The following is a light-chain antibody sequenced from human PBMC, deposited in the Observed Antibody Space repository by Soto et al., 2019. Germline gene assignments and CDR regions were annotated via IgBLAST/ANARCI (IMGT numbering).Light chain of an antibody. J-gene: IGLJ2*01. Sequence: SSELTQPPSVSVSPGQTASITCSGDNLGDKYACWYQQKPGQSPVLVIYQDSKRPSGIPERFSGSNSGNTATLTISGTQAMDEADYYCQAWDSSTGVFGGGTKVTVL. CDR1: NLGDKY. CDR3: QAWDSSTGV. V-gene: IGLV3-1*01. CDR2: QDS.